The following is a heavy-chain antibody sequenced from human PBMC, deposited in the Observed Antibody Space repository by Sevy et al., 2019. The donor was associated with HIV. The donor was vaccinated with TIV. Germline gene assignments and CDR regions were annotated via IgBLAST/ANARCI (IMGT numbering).Heavy chain of an antibody. CDR2: ISSSSSTI. Sequence: GGSLRPSCAASGFTFSSYSMNWVRQAPGKGLEWVSYISSSSSTIYYADSVKGRFTISRDNAKNSLYLQMNSLRDEDTAVYYCARDYYDSSGYYYVLDAFDIWGQGTMVTVSS. D-gene: IGHD3-22*01. CDR1: GFTFSSYS. J-gene: IGHJ3*02. CDR3: ARDYYDSSGYYYVLDAFDI. V-gene: IGHV3-48*02.